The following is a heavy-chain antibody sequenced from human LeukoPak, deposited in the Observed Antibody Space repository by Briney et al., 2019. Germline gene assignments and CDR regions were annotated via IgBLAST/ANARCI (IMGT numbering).Heavy chain of an antibody. Sequence: GASVKVSCKASGYTFTSYGISWVRQAPGQGLEWMGWISAYNGNTNYAQKLQGRVTMTTDTSTSTAYMELRSLRSDDTAVYYCARAARYYYDSSGYHYWGQGTLVTVSS. CDR1: GYTFTSYG. CDR2: ISAYNGNT. D-gene: IGHD3-22*01. J-gene: IGHJ4*02. CDR3: ARAARYYYDSSGYHY. V-gene: IGHV1-18*01.